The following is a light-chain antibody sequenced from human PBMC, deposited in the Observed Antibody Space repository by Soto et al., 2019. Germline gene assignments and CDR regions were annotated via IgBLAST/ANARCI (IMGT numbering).Light chain of an antibody. CDR3: PQYNNWPIP. Sequence: IVLTQSPATLSLSPGERATLSCWASQPVSDKLAWYQQKPGQAPRLLIYGASARALGIPARFSGSGSGTEFTLTISSLQSEDFAVYYCPQYNNWPIPFGQRTLPAVK. CDR2: GAS. CDR1: QPVSDK. J-gene: IGKJ5*01. V-gene: IGKV3-15*01.